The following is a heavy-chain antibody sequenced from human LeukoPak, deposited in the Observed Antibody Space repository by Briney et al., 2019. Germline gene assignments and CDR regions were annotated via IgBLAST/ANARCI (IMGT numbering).Heavy chain of an antibody. CDR1: GGTFSSHA. CDR3: ARGITGTTSDYYYYYYMDV. CDR2: IIPIFGTA. V-gene: IGHV1-69*05. J-gene: IGHJ6*03. D-gene: IGHD1-7*01. Sequence: ASVKVSCKASGGTFSSHAISWVRQAPGQGLEWMGGIIPIFGTANYAQKFQGRVTITTDESTSTAYMELSSLRSEDTAVYYCARGITGTTSDYYYYYYMDVWGKGTTVTVSS.